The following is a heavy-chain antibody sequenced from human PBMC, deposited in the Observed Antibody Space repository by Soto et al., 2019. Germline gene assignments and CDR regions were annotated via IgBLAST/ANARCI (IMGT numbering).Heavy chain of an antibody. Sequence: PSETLSLTCTVSGGSISSYYWSWIRQPPGKGLEWIGYIYYSGSTNYNPSLKSRVTISVDTSKNQFSLKLSSVTAADTAVYYCARAGDDTIFGVEPLFDSRGERNLVTVSS. CDR1: GGSISSYY. D-gene: IGHD3-3*01. CDR3: ARAGDDTIFGVEPLFDS. V-gene: IGHV4-59*01. J-gene: IGHJ4*02. CDR2: IYYSGST.